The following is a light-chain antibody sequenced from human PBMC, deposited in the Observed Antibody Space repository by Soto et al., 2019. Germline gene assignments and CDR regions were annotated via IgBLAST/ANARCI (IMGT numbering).Light chain of an antibody. V-gene: IGKV1-39*01. Sequence: DIQMIQSPSTLSASVGDRVSITCRASQSISTWLAWYQQKPGKAPELLISSASSLQSGVPSRFSGSGSGTDFTLTIGSLQREDFATYFCQQTYGTPPTFGQGTKVDI. J-gene: IGKJ1*01. CDR3: QQTYGTPPT. CDR2: SAS. CDR1: QSISTW.